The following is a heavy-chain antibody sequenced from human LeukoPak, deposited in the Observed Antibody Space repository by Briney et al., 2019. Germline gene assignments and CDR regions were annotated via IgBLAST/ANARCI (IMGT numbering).Heavy chain of an antibody. J-gene: IGHJ4*02. Sequence: GGSLRLSCAASGFTFSDYYMSWIRQAPGKGLEWVSYISSSGSTIYYADSVKGRFTISRDNAKNSLYLQMNSLRAKDTAAYYCARRFYGSGSFFFDYWGQGTLVTVSS. D-gene: IGHD3-10*01. CDR1: GFTFSDYY. V-gene: IGHV3-11*01. CDR3: ARRFYGSGSFFFDY. CDR2: ISSSGSTI.